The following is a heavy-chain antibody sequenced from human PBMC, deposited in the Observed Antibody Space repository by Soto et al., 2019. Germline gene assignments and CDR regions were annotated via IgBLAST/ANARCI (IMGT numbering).Heavy chain of an antibody. CDR3: AGLEGVTDPVYHVDS. CDR2: MRRNAYSLPE. Sequence: EVHLVESGGGLVQPGGSLKLACTASGVTFSASAINWVRQPSGKGLEWVGRMRRNAYSLPEKYAPSVKGGFISSRDDSKITAYLQMNSLKTDETAVSFFAGLEGVTDPVYHVDSWGQGTMVTVST. J-gene: IGHJ4*02. V-gene: IGHV3-73*01. D-gene: IGHD2-21*02. CDR1: GVTFSASA.